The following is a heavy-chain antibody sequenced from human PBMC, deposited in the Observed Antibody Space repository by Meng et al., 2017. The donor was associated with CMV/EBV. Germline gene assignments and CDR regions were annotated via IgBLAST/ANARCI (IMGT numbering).Heavy chain of an antibody. J-gene: IGHJ4*02. Sequence: ASVKVSCKASGYTFTGYYMHWVRQAPGQGLEWMGWINPNSGGTNYAQKFQGRVTMTRDTSISTAYMELNSLRAEDTAVYYCAKGPVYCSSTSCSFFDYWGQGTLVTVSS. CDR1: GYTFTGYY. D-gene: IGHD2-2*01. CDR3: AKGPVYCSSTSCSFFDY. V-gene: IGHV1-2*02. CDR2: INPNSGGT.